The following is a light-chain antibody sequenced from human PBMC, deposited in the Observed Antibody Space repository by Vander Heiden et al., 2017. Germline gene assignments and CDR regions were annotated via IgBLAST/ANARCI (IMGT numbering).Light chain of an antibody. CDR1: QSVSSY. CDR3: QRGSGWRFT. V-gene: IGKV3-11*01. J-gene: IGKJ2*01. CDR2: AAS. Sequence: EIVLTQSPATLSLSPGDRATLSCRASQSVSSYLGWYQQKPGQAPRLLIYAASTRATGIPARFSGGGSGTDFTLTISSLEPEDFAVYYCQRGSGWRFTFGQGTKLEIK.